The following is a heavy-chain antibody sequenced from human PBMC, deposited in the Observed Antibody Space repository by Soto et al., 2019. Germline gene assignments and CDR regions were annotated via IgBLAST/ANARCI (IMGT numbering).Heavy chain of an antibody. CDR3: AKERLLEWLFPFDY. Sequence: PGGSLRLSCAASGLTFSSYAMSWVRQAPGKGLEWVSAISGSGGSTYYADSVKGRFTISRDNSKNTLYLQMNSLRAEDMAVYFCAKERLLEWLFPFDYWGQGTLVTVSS. CDR1: GLTFSSYA. J-gene: IGHJ4*02. CDR2: ISGSGGST. V-gene: IGHV3-23*01. D-gene: IGHD3-3*01.